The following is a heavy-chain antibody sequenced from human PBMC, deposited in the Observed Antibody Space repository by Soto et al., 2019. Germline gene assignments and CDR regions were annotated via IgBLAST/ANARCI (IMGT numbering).Heavy chain of an antibody. J-gene: IGHJ4*02. Sequence: EVQLVESGGGLVQPGGSLRLSCAASGLTFSSYWMHWVRQAPGKGLVWVSRINTDGSGTTYADSVKGRFTISRDNTKNTLYLQMTSLRVEDTAVYYCARARGSNIHFDYWGQGTLVTVSS. CDR3: ARARGSNIHFDY. CDR1: GLTFSSYW. V-gene: IGHV3-74*01. CDR2: INTDGSGT. D-gene: IGHD3-16*01.